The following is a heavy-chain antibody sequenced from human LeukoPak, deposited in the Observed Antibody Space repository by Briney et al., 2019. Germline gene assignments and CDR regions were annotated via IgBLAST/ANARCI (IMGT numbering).Heavy chain of an antibody. Sequence: SETLSLTCTVSGGSVSSGNYLWTWIGQPPGRGVEWLGYIFSTGRTNYNRSLTSRVTISLDTTKNQFTMKLNDVTAADTAAYYCASRWLHEDYWGQGTLVTVSS. CDR3: ASRWLHEDY. J-gene: IGHJ4*02. CDR2: IFSTGRT. D-gene: IGHD6-19*01. V-gene: IGHV4-61*01. CDR1: GGSVSSGNYL.